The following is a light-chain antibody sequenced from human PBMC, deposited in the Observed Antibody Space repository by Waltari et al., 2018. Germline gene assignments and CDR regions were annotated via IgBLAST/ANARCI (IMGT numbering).Light chain of an antibody. CDR1: RSNLGTGYD. CDR3: QSYDGSLIAVV. Sequence: QSVLTQPPSVSGAPGQRVTISCTGSRSNLGTGYDVHWYQHIPGKAPKLLIFRDNRRPSGVPDRFSAYKSGTSASLAITGLQAEDEGDYYCQSYDGSLIAVVFGGGTKLTVL. CDR2: RDN. V-gene: IGLV1-40*01. J-gene: IGLJ2*01.